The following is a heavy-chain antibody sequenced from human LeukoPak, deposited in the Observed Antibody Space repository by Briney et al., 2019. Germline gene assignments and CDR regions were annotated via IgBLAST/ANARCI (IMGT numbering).Heavy chain of an antibody. J-gene: IGHJ4*02. V-gene: IGHV3-23*01. CDR2: ISGSGAST. CDR3: AKDVGKWESLHFFDY. CDR1: GFTFSTNA. Sequence: GGFLRLSCLTSGFTFSTNAMSWVRQAPGKGLEWIPGISGSGASTYYADSVTGRFTISRDNSRNTLYLQMNSLRGDDTAVYYCAKDVGKWESLHFFDYWGQGTLVTVSS. D-gene: IGHD1-26*01.